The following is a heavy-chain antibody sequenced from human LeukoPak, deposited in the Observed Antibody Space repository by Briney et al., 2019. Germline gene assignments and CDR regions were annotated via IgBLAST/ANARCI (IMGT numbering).Heavy chain of an antibody. CDR1: GFTVSSNY. D-gene: IGHD4-23*01. V-gene: IGHV3-21*01. CDR2: ISSSSSYI. J-gene: IGHJ3*02. Sequence: GGSLRLSCAASGFTVSSNYMSWVRQAPGKGLEWVSSISSSSSYIYYADSVKGRFTISRDNAKNSLYLQMNSLRAEDTAVYYCARTSPGGGAFDIWGQGTMVTVSS. CDR3: ARTSPGGGAFDI.